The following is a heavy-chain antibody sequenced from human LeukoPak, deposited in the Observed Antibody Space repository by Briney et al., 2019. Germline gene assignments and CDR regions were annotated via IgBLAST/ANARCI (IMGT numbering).Heavy chain of an antibody. D-gene: IGHD3-16*01. J-gene: IGHJ4*02. Sequence: SETLSLTCTVSGGSISSSSYYWGWIRQPPGKGLEWIGSIYYSGSTYYNPSLKSRVTISVDTSKNQFSLKLSSVTAADTAVYYCARDMLQSYFDYWGQGTLVTVSS. CDR3: ARDMLQSYFDY. V-gene: IGHV4-39*07. CDR2: IYYSGST. CDR1: GGSISSSSYY.